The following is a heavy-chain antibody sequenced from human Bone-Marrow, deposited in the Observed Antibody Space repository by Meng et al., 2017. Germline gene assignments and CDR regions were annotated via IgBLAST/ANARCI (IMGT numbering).Heavy chain of an antibody. CDR2: IYYSGTT. CDR1: GGSISSSGYY. CDR3: ARDIRQGGNIWFDP. J-gene: IGHJ5*02. D-gene: IGHD3-16*01. V-gene: IGHV4-31*01. Sequence: QLQEWGPGLVKPSETLSLTCTVSGGSISSSGYYWSWIRQHPGKGLEWIGYIYYSGTTYYNPSLSSLVTISVDTSKNQFSLNLSSVTAADTAVYYCARDIRQGGNIWFDPWGQGTLVTVSS.